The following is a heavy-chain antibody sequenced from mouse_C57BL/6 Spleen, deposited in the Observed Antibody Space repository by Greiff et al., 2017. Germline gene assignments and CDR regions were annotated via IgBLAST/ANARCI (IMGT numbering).Heavy chain of an antibody. CDR1: GYTFTSYW. CDR2: IDPSDSYT. D-gene: IGHD1-1*01. Sequence: QVQLQQPGAELVMPGASVKLSCKASGYTFTSYWMHWVKQRPGQGLEWIGEIDPSDSYTNYNQKFKGKSTLTVDKSSSTAYMQLSSLTSDDSAVYYCARSHYYGRRVFDYWGQGTTLTVSS. CDR3: ARSHYYGRRVFDY. J-gene: IGHJ2*01. V-gene: IGHV1-69*01.